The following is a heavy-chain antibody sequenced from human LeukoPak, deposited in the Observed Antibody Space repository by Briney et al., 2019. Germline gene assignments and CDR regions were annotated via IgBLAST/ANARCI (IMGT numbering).Heavy chain of an antibody. CDR2: IYYSGST. CDR1: GGSISSSY. D-gene: IGHD6-13*01. V-gene: IGHV4-59*01. Sequence: PSETLSLTCTVSGGSISSSYWSWIRQPPGKGLEWIGYIYYSGSTNYNPSLKSRVTISVDTSKNQFSLKLSSVTAADTAVYYCAKGGYSSSWYASNFDYWGQGTLVTVSS. J-gene: IGHJ4*02. CDR3: AKGGYSSSWYASNFDY.